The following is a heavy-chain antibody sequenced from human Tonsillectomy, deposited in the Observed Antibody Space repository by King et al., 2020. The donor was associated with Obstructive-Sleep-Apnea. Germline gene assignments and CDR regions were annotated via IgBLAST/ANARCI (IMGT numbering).Heavy chain of an antibody. D-gene: IGHD5-24*01. J-gene: IGHJ4*02. Sequence: VQLVESGGGLVQPGGSLRLSCAASGFTFSSYWMSWVRQAPGKGLEWVANIKQDGSEKYYVDSVKGRFTISRDNAKNSLYLQMNSLRAEDTAVYYCARAQTKRWLHPDWWGQGTLVTVSA. CDR3: ARAQTKRWLHPDW. V-gene: IGHV3-7*03. CDR2: IKQDGSEK. CDR1: GFTFSSYW.